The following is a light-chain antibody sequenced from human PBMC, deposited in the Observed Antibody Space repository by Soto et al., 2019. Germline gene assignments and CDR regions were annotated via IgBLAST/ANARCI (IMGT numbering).Light chain of an antibody. CDR2: DAS. CDR1: QATATY. CDR3: QKYNRAPFT. J-gene: IGKJ3*01. V-gene: IGKV1-27*01. Sequence: DLQMTQSPSSLSASVGDRVTMTCRASQATATYLAWYQQKPGQAPKLLISDASTLQSGVPSRFSGSGSGTDFALTISGLQPEDVAIYYCQKYNRAPFTFGPGTRVDLK.